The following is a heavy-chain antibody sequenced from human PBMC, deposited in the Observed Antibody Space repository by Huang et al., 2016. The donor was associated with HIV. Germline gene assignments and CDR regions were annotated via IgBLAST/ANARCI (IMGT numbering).Heavy chain of an antibody. D-gene: IGHD2-2*01. J-gene: IGHJ3*02. CDR2: IYYSGRT. CDR3: ARHMDCSSSSCLAGGHERGPFDM. V-gene: IGHV4-39*01. CDR1: GGSISRSSYY. Sequence: QLQLQESGPGLVKPSETLSLTCSVSGGSISRSSYYWGWIRQPPGKGLEWIGSIYYSGRTFYNPALKSRGTIAVDTSKNQFSLRLSSVTAADTSVYYCARHMDCSSSSCLAGGHERGPFDMWGQGTMVTVSS.